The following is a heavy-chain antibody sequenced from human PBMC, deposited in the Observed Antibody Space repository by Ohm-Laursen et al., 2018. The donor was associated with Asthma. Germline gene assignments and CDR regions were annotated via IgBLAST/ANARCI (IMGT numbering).Heavy chain of an antibody. CDR3: AAWGSENF. CDR1: GFTFTSYD. V-gene: IGHV3-33*03. CDR2: IWYGGSNK. Sequence: SLRLSCSASGFTFTSYDMYWVRQAPGKGLEFVAVIWYGGSNKYYADSVKGRFTISRDNAKDSLSLQMNSLRVEDTAVYYCAAWGSENFWGQGTLVTVS. D-gene: IGHD7-27*01. J-gene: IGHJ4*02.